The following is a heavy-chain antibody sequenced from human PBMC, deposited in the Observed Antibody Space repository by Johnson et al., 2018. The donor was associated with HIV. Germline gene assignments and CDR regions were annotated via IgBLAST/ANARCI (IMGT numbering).Heavy chain of an antibody. CDR3: ARAVGFDYGRGDAFDI. Sequence: VQLVESGGGVVQPGGSLRLSCAASGLTFSDSAMHWVRQASGKGLEWVSGINWNSGTVAYADSVKGRFTISRDNAKNSLYLQMNSLRAEDTAFYYCARAVGFDYGRGDAFDIWGQGTMVTVSS. D-gene: IGHD4-17*01. CDR2: INWNSGTV. V-gene: IGHV3-20*04. CDR1: GLTFSDSA. J-gene: IGHJ3*02.